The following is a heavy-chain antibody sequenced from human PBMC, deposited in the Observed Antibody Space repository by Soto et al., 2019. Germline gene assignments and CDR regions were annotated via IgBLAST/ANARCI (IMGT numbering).Heavy chain of an antibody. V-gene: IGHV4-30-4*01. CDR2: ISYSGST. D-gene: IGHD2-15*01. CDR3: SIYGGSSVSFGY. Sequence: QVQLQESGPGLVKPPPSLSLTSTVSSGSIRSGDYSRSSIRQPPGKAPEWIGDISYSGSTYYNLALAGALTISVDSAKVQLDLTLSSVTAAGTVVYYWSIYGGSSVSFGYWGQGTLVTGST. J-gene: IGHJ4*02. CDR1: SGSIRSGDYS.